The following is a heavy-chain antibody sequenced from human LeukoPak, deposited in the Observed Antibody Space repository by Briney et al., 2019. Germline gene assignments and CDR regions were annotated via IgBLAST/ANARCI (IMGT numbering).Heavy chain of an antibody. CDR2: ISSSTSYI. CDR1: GFTFSSYS. D-gene: IGHD3-10*01. J-gene: IGHJ4*02. Sequence: GGSLRLSCAASGFTFSSYSMNWVRQAPGKGLEWVSSISSSTSYIYYADSVKGRFTISRDNPKNSLYLQMNSLRAEDTAVYYCARDYYGSGSPIDYWGQGTLVTVSS. V-gene: IGHV3-21*01. CDR3: ARDYYGSGSPIDY.